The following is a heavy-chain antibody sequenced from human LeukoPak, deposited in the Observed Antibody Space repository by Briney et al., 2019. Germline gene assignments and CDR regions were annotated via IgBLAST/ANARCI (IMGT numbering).Heavy chain of an antibody. J-gene: IGHJ4*02. CDR1: GYTFTSYG. V-gene: IGHV1-18*01. CDR2: ISAYNGDT. CDR3: ARDSYCSSTSCYPYYFDY. D-gene: IGHD2-2*01. Sequence: ASVKVSCKASGYTFTSYGISWVRQAPGQGLEWMGWISAYNGDTNYAQKLQGRVTMTTDTSTSTAYMELRSLRSDDTAVYYCARDSYCSSTSCYPYYFDYWGQGTLATVSS.